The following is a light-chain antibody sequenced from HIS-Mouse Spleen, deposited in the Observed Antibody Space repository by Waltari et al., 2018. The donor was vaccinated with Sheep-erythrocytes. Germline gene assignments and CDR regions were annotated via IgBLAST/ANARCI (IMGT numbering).Light chain of an antibody. CDR1: SSDVGSYNL. CDR2: EGS. Sequence: QSALTQPASVSGSPGQSITISCTGTSSDVGSYNLVSWYQQHPGKAPKLMIYEGSKPPSGVSNRVSGSKSGNTASLTSSGLQAEDEADYYCCSYAGSSTPWVFGGGTKLTVL. J-gene: IGLJ3*02. CDR3: CSYAGSSTPWV. V-gene: IGLV2-23*01.